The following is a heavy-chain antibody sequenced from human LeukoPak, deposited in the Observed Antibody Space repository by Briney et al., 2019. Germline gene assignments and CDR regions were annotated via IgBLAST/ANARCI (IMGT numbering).Heavy chain of an antibody. CDR3: ARDGYYYDSSGYGLDY. CDR1: GGSISSYY. J-gene: IGHJ4*02. Sequence: SETLSLTCTVSGGSISSYYWSWIRQPAGKGLEWIGRIYTSGSTNYNPSLKSRVTMSVDKSKNQFSLKLSSVTAADTAVYYCARDGYYYDSSGYGLDYWGQGTLVTVSS. D-gene: IGHD3-22*01. V-gene: IGHV4-4*07. CDR2: IYTSGST.